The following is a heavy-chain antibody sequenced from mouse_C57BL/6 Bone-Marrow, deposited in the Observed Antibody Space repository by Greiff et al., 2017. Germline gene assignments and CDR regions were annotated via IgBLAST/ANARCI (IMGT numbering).Heavy chain of an antibody. D-gene: IGHD2-3*01. Sequence: VQLQQSGAELVKPGASVKMSCKASGYTFTTYPIEWMKQNHGKSLEWIGNFHPYNDDTKYNEKFKGKATLTVEKSYSTVYLELSRLTSVDSAVYYCAKRDDGYWYFDVWGTGTTVTVSS. CDR1: GYTFTTYP. CDR2: FHPYNDDT. CDR3: AKRDDGYWYFDV. J-gene: IGHJ1*03. V-gene: IGHV1-47*01.